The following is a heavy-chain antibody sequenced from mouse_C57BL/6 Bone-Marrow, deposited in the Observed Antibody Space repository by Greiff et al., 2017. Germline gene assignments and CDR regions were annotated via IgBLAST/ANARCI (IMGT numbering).Heavy chain of an antibody. D-gene: IGHD1-1*01. J-gene: IGHJ3*01. V-gene: IGHV7-3*01. CDR2: IRNKANGYTT. CDR3: ARSYYYGSSFFAY. CDR1: GFTFTDYY. Sequence: EVQRVESGGGLVQPGGSLSLSCAASGFTFTDYYMSWVRQPPGTALEWLGFIRNKANGYTTEYSASVKGRFTISRDNSQSILYLQMNALRAEDSATYYCARSYYYGSSFFAYWGQGTLVTVSA.